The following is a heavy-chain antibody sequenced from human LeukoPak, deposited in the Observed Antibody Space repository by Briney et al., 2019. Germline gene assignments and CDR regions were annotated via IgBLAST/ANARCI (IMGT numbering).Heavy chain of an antibody. Sequence: ASVKVSCKASGYTLSRYDFNWVRQATGQGLEWKGRMNPVSGQTAYAQKFQGRVTMTRNTSISTAYLELSSLRSEDTAVYYCARRRYSSGPNYYHYMDVWGKGTTVTVSS. V-gene: IGHV1-8*02. D-gene: IGHD6-19*01. CDR3: ARRRYSSGPNYYHYMDV. J-gene: IGHJ6*03. CDR1: GYTLSRYD. CDR2: MNPVSGQT.